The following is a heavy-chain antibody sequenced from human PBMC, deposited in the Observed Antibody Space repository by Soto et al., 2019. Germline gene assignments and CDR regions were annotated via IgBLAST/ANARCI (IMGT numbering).Heavy chain of an antibody. CDR3: ARAEGLVVVVNALHFEY. V-gene: IGHV3-30*04. Sequence: GGSLRLSCASSVFTFSSYAMHCVRHSPGKWLEWVAVISFDGSDKYYADSVKGRFTISRDNSKSTLYLQMNSLRAEDTAIYYCARAEGLVVVVNALHFEYWGQGILVTVSS. D-gene: IGHD2-21*01. J-gene: IGHJ4*02. CDR2: ISFDGSDK. CDR1: VFTFSSYA.